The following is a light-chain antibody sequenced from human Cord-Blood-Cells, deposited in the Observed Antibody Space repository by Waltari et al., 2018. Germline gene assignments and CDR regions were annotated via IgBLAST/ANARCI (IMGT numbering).Light chain of an antibody. J-gene: IGKJ2*01. CDR2: GAS. V-gene: IGKV3-11*01. CDR1: QSVSSY. Sequence: EIVLTQSPATLSLSPGERATLSGRASQSVSSYLAWYQQKPGQAPRLLIYGASNRATGIPARFSGSGSGTDFTLTISSLEPEDFAVYYCQQRSNWMYTFGQGTKLEIK. CDR3: QQRSNWMYT.